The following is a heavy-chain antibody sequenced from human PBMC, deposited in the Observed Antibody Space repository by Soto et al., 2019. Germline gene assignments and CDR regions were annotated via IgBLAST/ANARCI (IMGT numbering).Heavy chain of an antibody. Sequence: SETLSLTCPVSWGYISSGGYYWSWIRQHPGKGLEWIGYIYYSGSTYYNPSLKSRVTISVDTSKNQFSLKLSSVTAADTAVYYCARGKTYYDAFDIWGQGTMVTVSS. J-gene: IGHJ3*02. CDR2: IYYSGST. V-gene: IGHV4-31*03. CDR3: ARGKTYYDAFDI. D-gene: IGHD2-21*01. CDR1: WGYISSGGYY.